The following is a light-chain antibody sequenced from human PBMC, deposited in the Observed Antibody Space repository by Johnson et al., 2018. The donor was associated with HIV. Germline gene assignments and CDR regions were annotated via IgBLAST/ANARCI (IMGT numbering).Light chain of an antibody. CDR1: SSNIGRNY. CDR3: GTWDSSLSAYV. Sequence: QSVLTQPPSVSAAPGQKVTISCSGSSSNIGRNYVSWYQQLPGTAPKLLIFDNNKRPSGIPDRFSASKSGTSATLGITGPQTGDEAYYYCGTWDSSLSAYVFGTGTKVTVL. V-gene: IGLV1-51*01. CDR2: DNN. J-gene: IGLJ1*01.